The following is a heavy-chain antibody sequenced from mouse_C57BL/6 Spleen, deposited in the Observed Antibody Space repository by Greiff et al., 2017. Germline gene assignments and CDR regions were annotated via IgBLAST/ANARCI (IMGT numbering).Heavy chain of an antibody. CDR1: GYTFTSYW. J-gene: IGHJ3*01. CDR3: ARSRDYDGGFAY. D-gene: IGHD2-4*01. Sequence: QVQLKQPGTELVKPGASVKLSCKASGYTFTSYWMPWVKQRPGQGLEWIGNINPSNGGTNYNEKFKSKATLTVDKSSSTAYMQLSSLTSEDSAVYDCARSRDYDGGFAYWGQGTLVTVSA. CDR2: INPSNGGT. V-gene: IGHV1-53*01.